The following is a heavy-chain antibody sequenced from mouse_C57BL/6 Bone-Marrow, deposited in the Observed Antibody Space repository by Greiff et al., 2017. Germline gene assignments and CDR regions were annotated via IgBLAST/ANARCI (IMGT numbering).Heavy chain of an antibody. CDR1: GFTFSSYA. D-gene: IGHD1-1*01. J-gene: IGHJ3*01. CDR2: ISDGGSYT. V-gene: IGHV5-4*01. Sequence: EVHLVESGGGLVKPGGSLKLSCAASGFTFSSYAMSWVRQTPEKRLEWVATISDGGSYTYYPDNVKGRFTISRDNAKNNLYLQMSHLKSEDTAMYYCARDGVYYGSSWFAYWGQGTLVTVSA. CDR3: ARDGVYYGSSWFAY.